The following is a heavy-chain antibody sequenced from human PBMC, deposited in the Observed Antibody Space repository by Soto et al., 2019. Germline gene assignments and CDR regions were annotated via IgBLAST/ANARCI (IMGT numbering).Heavy chain of an antibody. V-gene: IGHV4-31*03. CDR1: GGSISSGGYY. J-gene: IGHJ4*02. D-gene: IGHD5-12*01. CDR2: IYYSGST. CDR3: ARIGRDGYNADY. Sequence: PSETLSLTCTVSGGSISSGGYYWSWIRQHPGKGLEWIGYIYYSGSTYYNPSLKSRVTISVDTSKNQFSLKLSSVTAADTAVYYCARIGRDGYNADYWGQGTLVTVS.